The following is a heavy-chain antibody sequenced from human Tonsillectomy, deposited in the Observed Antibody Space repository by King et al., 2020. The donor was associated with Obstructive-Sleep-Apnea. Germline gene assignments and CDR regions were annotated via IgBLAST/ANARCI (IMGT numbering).Heavy chain of an antibody. CDR3: ARDSGYSGYDHIDY. D-gene: IGHD5-12*01. Sequence: VKLVESGGGVVQPGRSLRLSCAASGFSFSSYAMHWVRQAPGKGLGWVAVMSYDGGKKHYTDSVKGRFTVSRDNSKNTLYLQMNSLRAEDTAVYFCARDSGYSGYDHIDYWGQGILVTVSS. CDR2: MSYDGGKK. V-gene: IGHV3-30*10. J-gene: IGHJ4*02. CDR1: GFSFSSYA.